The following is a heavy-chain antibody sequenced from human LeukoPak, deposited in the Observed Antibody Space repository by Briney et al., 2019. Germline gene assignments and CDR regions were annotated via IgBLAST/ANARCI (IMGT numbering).Heavy chain of an antibody. Sequence: PSETLSLTCTVSGGSISSYYWSWIRQPPGKGLEWIGYIYYSGGTNYNPSLKSRVTISVDTSKNQFSLKLSSVTAADTAVYYCARARYYDSSGPHKYYFDYWGQGTLVTVSS. CDR2: IYYSGGT. CDR3: ARARYYDSSGPHKYYFDY. V-gene: IGHV4-59*01. D-gene: IGHD3-22*01. CDR1: GGSISSYY. J-gene: IGHJ4*02.